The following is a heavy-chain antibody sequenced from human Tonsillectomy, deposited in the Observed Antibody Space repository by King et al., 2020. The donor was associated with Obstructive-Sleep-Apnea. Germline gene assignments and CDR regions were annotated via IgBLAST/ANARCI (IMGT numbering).Heavy chain of an antibody. CDR2: ISYDGSYK. Sequence: VQLVESGGDVVQPGRSLRLSCAASGFTFRSYGMHWVRQAPGKGLEWVAVISYDGSYKYYADTVKGRFTISRDNSNNTLYLHMNSLRAEDTAVCYCAKALHDYYDSSMLLDWGQGTLVTVSS. CDR1: GFTFRSYG. CDR3: AKALHDYYDSSMLLD. J-gene: IGHJ4*02. V-gene: IGHV3-30*18. D-gene: IGHD3-22*01.